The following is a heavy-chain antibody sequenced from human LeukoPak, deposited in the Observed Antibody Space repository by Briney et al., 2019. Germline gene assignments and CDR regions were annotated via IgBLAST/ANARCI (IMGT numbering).Heavy chain of an antibody. D-gene: IGHD6-19*01. CDR1: GGSISSSSFY. CDR2: LFHAEST. J-gene: IGHJ4*02. V-gene: IGHV4-39*01. Sequence: SETLSLTCTVPGGSISSSSFYWGWVRQPPGKGLEWIGRLFHAESTSYNPSLKSRVTISVDTSKNLFSLRLSSVTAADTAVYYCARLRSGWNNFDYWGQGTLVTVSS. CDR3: ARLRSGWNNFDY.